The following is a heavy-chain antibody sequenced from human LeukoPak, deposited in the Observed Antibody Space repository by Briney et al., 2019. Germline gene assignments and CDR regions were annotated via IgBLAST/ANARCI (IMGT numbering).Heavy chain of an antibody. V-gene: IGHV1-18*01. CDR3: ASLGINDYGSGSPEFDP. Sequence: EASVKVSCKASGYTFTSYGISWVRQAPGQGLEWMGWISAYNGNTNYAQKLQGRVTMTTDTSTSTAYMELRSLRSDDTAVYYCASLGINDYGSGSPEFDPWGQGTLVTVSS. D-gene: IGHD3-10*01. CDR2: ISAYNGNT. CDR1: GYTFTSYG. J-gene: IGHJ5*02.